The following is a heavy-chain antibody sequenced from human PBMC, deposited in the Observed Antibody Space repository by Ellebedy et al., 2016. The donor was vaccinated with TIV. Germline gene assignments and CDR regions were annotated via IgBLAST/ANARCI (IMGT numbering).Heavy chain of an antibody. CDR3: ARLVLRTTSTRGDVFDI. CDR1: GYSFASQW. V-gene: IGHV5-10-1*01. Sequence: GESLKISCQGSGYSFASQWISWVRQVPGKGLEWMGRIDPGDSYINYSPPFQGHVTFSTDKSISTAYLQWVSLKASDTAMYYCARLVLRTTSTRGDVFDIWGQGTMVTVSS. CDR2: IDPGDSYI. J-gene: IGHJ3*02. D-gene: IGHD2/OR15-2a*01.